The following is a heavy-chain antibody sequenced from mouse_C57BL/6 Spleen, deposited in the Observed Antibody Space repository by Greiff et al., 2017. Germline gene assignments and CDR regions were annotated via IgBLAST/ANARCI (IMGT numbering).Heavy chain of an antibody. CDR3: TRERDGYYVGAMDY. D-gene: IGHD2-3*01. Sequence: EVKLVESGAGLVKPGGSLKLSCAASGFTFSSYAMSWVRQTPEKRLEWVAYISSGGDYIYYADTVKGRFTISRDNARNTLYLQMSSLKSEDTAMYYCTRERDGYYVGAMDYWGQGTSVTVSS. V-gene: IGHV5-9-1*02. J-gene: IGHJ4*01. CDR2: ISSGGDYI. CDR1: GFTFSSYA.